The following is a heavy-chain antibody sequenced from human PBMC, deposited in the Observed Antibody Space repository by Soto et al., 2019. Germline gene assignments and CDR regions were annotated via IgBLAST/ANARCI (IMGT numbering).Heavy chain of an antibody. J-gene: IGHJ6*03. V-gene: IGHV4-34*01. D-gene: IGHD1-1*01. Sequence: QVQLQQWGAGLLKPSETLSLTCAVYGGSFSGYYWSWIRQPPGKGLEWIGEINHSGSTNYNPSLKSRVTISVDTAKNQFSLNLSSVTAADTAVDYCASSHDVYYMEVWCKGTTVNVSS. CDR1: GGSFSGYY. CDR3: ASSHDVYYMEV. CDR2: INHSGST.